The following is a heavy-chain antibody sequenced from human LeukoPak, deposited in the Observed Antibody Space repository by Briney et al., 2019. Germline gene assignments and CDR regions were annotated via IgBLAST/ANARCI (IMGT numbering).Heavy chain of an antibody. J-gene: IGHJ4*02. CDR2: ISAYNGNT. Sequence: ASVKVSCKASGYTFTSYGISWVRQAPGQGLEWMGWISAYNGNTNYSQKLQGRGTMTTDTSKSTAYMELRSLRSDDTAVYYCARSQTARAARDYWGQGTLVTVSS. CDR3: ARSQTARAARDY. V-gene: IGHV1-18*04. CDR1: GYTFTSYG. D-gene: IGHD2-15*01.